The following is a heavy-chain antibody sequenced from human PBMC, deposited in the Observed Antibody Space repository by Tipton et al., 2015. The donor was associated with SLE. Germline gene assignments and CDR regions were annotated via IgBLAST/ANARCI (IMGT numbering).Heavy chain of an antibody. CDR2: IYSEGTGGST. CDR1: GFTVSTNY. CDR3: ARAQTLQQWLVS. D-gene: IGHD6-19*01. J-gene: IGHJ4*02. V-gene: IGHV3-66*02. Sequence: SLRLSCAASGFTVSTNYMTWVRQAPGSGLEWVSAIYSEGTGGSTYYADSVKGRFTISRDTSKNTLYLQMNSLRVEDTAVYYCARAQTLQQWLVSWGQGTLVTVSS.